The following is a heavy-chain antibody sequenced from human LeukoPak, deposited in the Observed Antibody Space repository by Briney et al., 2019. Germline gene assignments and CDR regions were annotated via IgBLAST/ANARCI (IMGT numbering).Heavy chain of an antibody. CDR2: IYYSGST. Sequence: DPSETLSLTCTVSGGSISSSSYYWGWIRQPPGKGLQWIGSIYYSGSTYYNPSLKSRVTISVDTSKNQFSLNLSSVTAADTAVYYCARGQCRRDSCYDFDYWGQGTLVTVSS. V-gene: IGHV4-39*07. J-gene: IGHJ4*02. D-gene: IGHD2-15*01. CDR1: GGSISSSSYY. CDR3: ARGQCRRDSCYDFDY.